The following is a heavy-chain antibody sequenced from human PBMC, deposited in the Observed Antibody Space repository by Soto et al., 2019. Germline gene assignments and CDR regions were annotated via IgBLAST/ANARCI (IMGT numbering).Heavy chain of an antibody. CDR1: GGSISSSSYY. V-gene: IGHV4-39*01. D-gene: IGHD3-10*01. CDR2: IYYSGST. Sequence: SETLSLTCTVSGGSISSSSYYWGWIRQPPGKGLEWIGSIYYSGSTYYNPSLKSRVTISVDTSKNQFSLKLSSVTAADTAVYYCARHFRSDRFGEPLHFDYWGQGTLVTVSS. J-gene: IGHJ4*02. CDR3: ARHFRSDRFGEPLHFDY.